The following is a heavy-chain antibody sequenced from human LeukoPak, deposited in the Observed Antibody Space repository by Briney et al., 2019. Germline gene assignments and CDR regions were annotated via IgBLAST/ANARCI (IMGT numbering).Heavy chain of an antibody. CDR1: GFTFSSYS. Sequence: GGSLRLSCAASGFTFSSYSMMWVRQAPGKGLEWVSYISSSSTTIHYSDSVKGRFTISRDNSKNTLYLQMNSLRAEDTAVYYCARRAGAYSHPYDYWGQGTLVTVSS. D-gene: IGHD4/OR15-4a*01. CDR2: ISSSSTTI. V-gene: IGHV3-48*01. J-gene: IGHJ4*02. CDR3: ARRAGAYSHPYDY.